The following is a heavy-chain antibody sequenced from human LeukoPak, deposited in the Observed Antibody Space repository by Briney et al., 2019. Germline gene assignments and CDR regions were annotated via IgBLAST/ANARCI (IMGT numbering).Heavy chain of an antibody. V-gene: IGHV1-69*04. Sequence: SVTVSCKASGGTFSSYAISWVRQAPGQGLEWMGRIIPILGIANYAQKFQGRVTITADKSTSTAYMELSSLRSEDTAVYYCARGCGGEPWECFDYWGQGTLVTVSS. CDR3: ARGCGGEPWECFDY. CDR2: IIPILGIA. CDR1: GGTFSSYA. D-gene: IGHD2-21*01. J-gene: IGHJ4*02.